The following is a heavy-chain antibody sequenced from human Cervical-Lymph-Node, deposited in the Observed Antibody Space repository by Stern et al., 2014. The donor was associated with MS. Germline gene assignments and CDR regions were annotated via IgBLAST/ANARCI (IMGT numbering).Heavy chain of an antibody. D-gene: IGHD6-19*01. J-gene: IGHJ4*02. V-gene: IGHV3-13*01. CDR2: IGTAGDT. CDR3: ARGHSSGWSPYYFDY. Sequence: EVQLVESGGGLVQPGGSLRLSCAASGFTFSSYDMHWVRQATGKALEWVSAIGTAGDTYYPGSVKGRFTISRENAKNSLYLQMNSLRAGDTAVYYCARGHSSGWSPYYFDYWGQGTLVTVSS. CDR1: GFTFSSYD.